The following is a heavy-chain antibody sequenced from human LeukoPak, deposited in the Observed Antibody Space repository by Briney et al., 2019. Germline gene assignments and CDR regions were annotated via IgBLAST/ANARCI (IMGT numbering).Heavy chain of an antibody. CDR3: ARASHESVLYWSDP. CDR2: ISGYNGNT. Sequence: ASVKVSCKASGYTFTTYGIGWVRQAPGQGLEWMGWISGYNGNTNYAQKFQGRVTMTTDTSTSTAYMELRSLRSDDTAVYYCARASHESVLYWSDPWGQGTLVNVSS. D-gene: IGHD3-16*01. J-gene: IGHJ5*02. V-gene: IGHV1-18*01. CDR1: GYTFTTYG.